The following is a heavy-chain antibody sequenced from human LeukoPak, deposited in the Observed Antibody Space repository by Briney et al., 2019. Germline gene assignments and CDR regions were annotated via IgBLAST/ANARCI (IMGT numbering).Heavy chain of an antibody. CDR3: ARVAKFYYGSETYYFFEH. V-gene: IGHV3-21*01. J-gene: IGHJ4*02. Sequence: PGGSLRLSCAASGFTFSSYSMNWVRQAPGKGLEWVSSISSSSSYIYYADSVKGRFTTSRDNAKNSLYLQMNSLRVEDTAVSYCARVAKFYYGSETYYFFEHWGQGTPVTASS. CDR2: ISSSSSYI. CDR1: GFTFSSYS. D-gene: IGHD3-10*01.